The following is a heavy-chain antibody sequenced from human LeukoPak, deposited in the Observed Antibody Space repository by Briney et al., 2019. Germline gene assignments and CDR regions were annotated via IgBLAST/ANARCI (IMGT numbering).Heavy chain of an antibody. CDR2: ISNSGNTI. D-gene: IGHD3-10*01. CDR1: GFTFSSYA. CDR3: ARSRSGTYYNADV. V-gene: IGHV3-48*01. Sequence: PGGSLRLSCGASGFTFSSYAMTWVRQAPGKGLEWVSYISNSGNTIYYADSVKGRFTISRDNSLYLQMSSLRAEDTAVYYCARSRSGTYYNADVWGKGTTVTVSS. J-gene: IGHJ6*04.